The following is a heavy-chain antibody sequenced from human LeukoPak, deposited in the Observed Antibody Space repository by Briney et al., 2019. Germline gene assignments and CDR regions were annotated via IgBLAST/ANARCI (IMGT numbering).Heavy chain of an antibody. CDR2: ISSSSSYI. J-gene: IGHJ4*02. CDR1: GFTFSSYS. Sequence: GGSLRLSCAASGFTFSSYSMNWVRRAPGKGLEWVSSISSSSSYIYYADSVKGRFTISRDNAKNSLYLQMNSLRAEDTAVYYCARKGDTAMAHFDYWGQGTLVTVSS. D-gene: IGHD5-18*01. CDR3: ARKGDTAMAHFDY. V-gene: IGHV3-21*01.